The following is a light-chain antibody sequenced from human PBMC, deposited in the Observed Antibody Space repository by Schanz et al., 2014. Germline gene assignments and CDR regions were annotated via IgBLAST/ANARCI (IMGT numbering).Light chain of an antibody. CDR2: DVF. J-gene: IGLJ2*01. Sequence: QSALTQPASMSGSPGQSITISCNGSSSDIGGYDYVSWYRQYPGKAPKLMIYDVFNRPSGVSHRFTGSKSDNTATLTISGLQAEDEADYYCSSYTSSSTVVFGGGTQLTVL. CDR1: SSDIGGYDY. V-gene: IGLV2-14*01. CDR3: SSYTSSSTVV.